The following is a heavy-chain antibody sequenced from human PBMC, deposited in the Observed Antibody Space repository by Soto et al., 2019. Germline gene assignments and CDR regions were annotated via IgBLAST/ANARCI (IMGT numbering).Heavy chain of an antibody. CDR1: GYSFTGCY. V-gene: IGHV1-2*02. CDR2: INPNSGGT. D-gene: IGHD2-2*03. CDR3: ARMVDIVVVPAAINWFDP. Sequence: GASVKVCCKASGYSFTGCYMHWVRHAPGQGLEWMGWINPNSGGTNYAQKFQGRVTMTRDTSISTAYMELSRLRSDDTAVYYCARMVDIVVVPAAINWFDPWGQGTLVTVSS. J-gene: IGHJ5*02.